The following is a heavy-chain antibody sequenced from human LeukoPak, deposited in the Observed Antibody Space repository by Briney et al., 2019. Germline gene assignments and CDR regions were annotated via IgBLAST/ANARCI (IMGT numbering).Heavy chain of an antibody. CDR3: ARCRPPIAAAPDY. Sequence: ASVKVSCKASGYTFTSYAMHWVRQAPGQRLEWMGWINAGNGNTKYSQKFQGRVTITRDTSASTAYMELSSLRSEDTAVYYCARCRPPIAAAPDYWGQGTLVTVSS. D-gene: IGHD6-13*01. CDR2: INAGNGNT. CDR1: GYTFTSYA. V-gene: IGHV1-3*01. J-gene: IGHJ4*02.